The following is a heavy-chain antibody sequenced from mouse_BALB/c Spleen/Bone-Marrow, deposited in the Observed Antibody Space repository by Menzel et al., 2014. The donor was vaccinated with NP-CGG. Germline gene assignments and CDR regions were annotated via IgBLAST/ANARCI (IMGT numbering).Heavy chain of an antibody. D-gene: IGHD2-1*01. CDR3: TRKVYYGNPLDY. CDR1: GYSFTSYW. Sequence: VQLQQSGTVLARPGASVKMSCKASGYSFTSYWMHWVKQRPGQGLEWIGAIYPGNGDTSYNQKFKGKAKLTAVTSATTAYMELSSLTNEDSAVYFCTRKVYYGNPLDYWGQGTTLTVSS. J-gene: IGHJ2*01. V-gene: IGHV1-5*01. CDR2: IYPGNGDT.